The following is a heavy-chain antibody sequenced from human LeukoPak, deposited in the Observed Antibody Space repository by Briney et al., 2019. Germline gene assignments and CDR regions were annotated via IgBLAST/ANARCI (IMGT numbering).Heavy chain of an antibody. J-gene: IGHJ3*02. CDR1: GFTFSSYA. Sequence: GGSVRLSCAASGFTFSSYAMSWVRQAQGKGLEWVSAISGSGGSTYYADSVKGRFTISRDNSKNTLYLQMNSLSAEDTAVYYCVDLGGTRGFVGAFDSWGQGTMVTVSS. CDR3: VDLGGTRGFVGAFDS. CDR2: ISGSGGST. V-gene: IGHV3-23*01. D-gene: IGHD5-12*01.